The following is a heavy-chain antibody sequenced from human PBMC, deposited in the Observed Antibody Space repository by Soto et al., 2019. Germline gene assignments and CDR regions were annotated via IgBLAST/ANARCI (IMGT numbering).Heavy chain of an antibody. V-gene: IGHV3-53*01. J-gene: IGHJ4*02. CDR2: IFGDGTTT. D-gene: IGHD5-18*01. CDR1: GFNISTNY. CDR3: VGPVERVTL. Sequence: EVQLVQSGGALIQPGGSLRLSCLASGFNISTNYINWVRQAPGKGLEWVSVIFGDGTTTYYADSVEGRFTISRDNSKNTLYLQMKSLRAEDTAMYYCVGPVERVTLWGQGTRVTVSS.